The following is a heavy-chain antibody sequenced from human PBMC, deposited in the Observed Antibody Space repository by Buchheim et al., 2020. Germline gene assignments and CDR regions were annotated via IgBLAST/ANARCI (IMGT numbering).Heavy chain of an antibody. D-gene: IGHD3-22*01. CDR1: GFTFSGYW. J-gene: IGHJ4*02. CDR3: AKGGSFYYDSSGYYSY. Sequence: EVQLVESGGGLVQPGGSLRLSCRGSGFTFSGYWMSWVRQAPGKGLEWVSGITGSGKSSYYADSVKGRFTISRDNSKNTLYLQMKSLRAEDTAVYYCAKGGSFYYDSSGYYSYWGQGTL. CDR2: ITGSGKSS. V-gene: IGHV3-23*04.